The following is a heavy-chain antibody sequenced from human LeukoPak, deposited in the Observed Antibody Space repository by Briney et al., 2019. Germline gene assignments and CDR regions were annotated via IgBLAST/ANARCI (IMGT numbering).Heavy chain of an antibody. J-gene: IGHJ4*02. CDR2: IYNTGSG. CDR1: GASISSGDHY. Sequence: SQTLSLTCTVSGASISSGDHYWAWIRQPPGKGLEYIGNIYNTGSGSNNPSLHSRITISADTSKNQFPLKLSSVTAADTAVYYCARGRGYGYGIDYWGQGTLVTVSS. V-gene: IGHV4-30-4*08. D-gene: IGHD5-18*01. CDR3: ARGRGYGYGIDY.